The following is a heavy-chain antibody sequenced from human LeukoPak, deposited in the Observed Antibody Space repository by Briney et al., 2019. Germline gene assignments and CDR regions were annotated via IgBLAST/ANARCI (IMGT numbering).Heavy chain of an antibody. Sequence: PSETLSLTCNVSGGSVTSVYGCWIRHSLGKGLEWIGALFYTGRTNNNPSLKRRVSTSADTSKNQFSLMLSSVTAADTAVYDCTRQLTTVSRGGWFDPWGQGTLVTASS. D-gene: IGHD4-17*01. CDR1: GGSVTSVY. J-gene: IGHJ5*02. V-gene: IGHV4-59*08. CDR2: LFYTGRT. CDR3: TRQLTTVSRGGWFDP.